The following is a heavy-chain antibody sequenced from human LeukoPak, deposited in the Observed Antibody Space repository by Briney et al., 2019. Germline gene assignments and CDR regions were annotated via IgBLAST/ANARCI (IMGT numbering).Heavy chain of an antibody. CDR2: IRSKANSYAT. D-gene: IGHD3-22*01. Sequence: GGSLRLSCAASGFTFSGSAMHWVRQASGKGLEWVGRIRSKANSYATVYDASVKGRFTISKDDSKNTAYPQMNSLKPEDTAVYYCTTTYYYDSSGYTLDYWGQGTLVTVSS. CDR1: GFTFSGSA. V-gene: IGHV3-73*01. CDR3: TTTYYYDSSGYTLDY. J-gene: IGHJ4*02.